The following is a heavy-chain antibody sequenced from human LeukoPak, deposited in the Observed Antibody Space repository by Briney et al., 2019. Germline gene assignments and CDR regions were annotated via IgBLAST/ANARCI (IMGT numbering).Heavy chain of an antibody. V-gene: IGHV1-2*02. CDR1: GYTFTGYY. Sequence: ASVKVSCKASGYTFTGYYMHWVRQAPGQGLEWMGWINPNSGGTNYAQKFQGRVTMTRDTSISTAYMELRSLRSDDTAVYYCARDRALWFGELLSYFDYWGQGTLVTVSS. CDR2: INPNSGGT. D-gene: IGHD3-10*01. J-gene: IGHJ4*02. CDR3: ARDRALWFGELLSYFDY.